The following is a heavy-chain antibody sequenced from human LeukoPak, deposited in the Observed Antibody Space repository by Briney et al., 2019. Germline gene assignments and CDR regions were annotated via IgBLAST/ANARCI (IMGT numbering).Heavy chain of an antibody. CDR3: AYGTNPFDY. CDR1: GFSFSGYG. Sequence: GGPLRLSCAASGFSFSGYGMHWVRQAPGKGLEWVAFIRYDGSNKYYADSVKGRFTISRDNSKNTLYLQMNSLRAEDTAVYYCAYGTNPFDYWGQGTLVTVSS. CDR2: IRYDGSNK. J-gene: IGHJ4*02. D-gene: IGHD1-14*01. V-gene: IGHV3-30*02.